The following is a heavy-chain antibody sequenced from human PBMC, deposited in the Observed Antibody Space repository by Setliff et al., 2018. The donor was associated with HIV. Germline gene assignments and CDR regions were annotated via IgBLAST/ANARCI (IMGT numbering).Heavy chain of an antibody. CDR2: IYYSGSTSGGT. D-gene: IGHD4-17*01. CDR1: GVSITSYF. CDR3: ASSLNGDSEPWYFDL. Sequence: KPSETLSLTCTVSGVSITSYFWSWIRQPPGKGLEWIGFIYYSGSTSGGTNYNPSLKSRVTISLDTSKNQFSLNLSSVTAADTAVYYCASSLNGDSEPWYFDLWGRGTLVTVSS. V-gene: IGHV4-59*01. J-gene: IGHJ2*01.